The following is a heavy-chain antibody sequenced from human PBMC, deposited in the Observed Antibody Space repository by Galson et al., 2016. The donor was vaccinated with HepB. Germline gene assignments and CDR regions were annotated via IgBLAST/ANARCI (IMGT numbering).Heavy chain of an antibody. Sequence: TLSLTCTVSGGSIDSGGYYWTWIRQRPGEGPEWIGYIYYSGATYYNPSLTSRVSISMDTSKNQFSLKVTSVTAADTAVYYCARGETTADNWFDPWGQGTLVTVSS. CDR2: IYYSGAT. V-gene: IGHV4-31*03. CDR1: GGSIDSGGYY. CDR3: ARGETTADNWFDP. D-gene: IGHD1-1*01. J-gene: IGHJ5*02.